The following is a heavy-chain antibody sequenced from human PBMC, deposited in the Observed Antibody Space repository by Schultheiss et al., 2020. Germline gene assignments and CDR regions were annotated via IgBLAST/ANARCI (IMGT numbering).Heavy chain of an antibody. CDR2: ISSSSSYI. Sequence: GGSLRLSCAASGFTFTNYGMHWVRQVPGKGLEWVSSISSSSSYIYYADSLKGRFTISRDNAKNSLYLQMNSLRAEDTAVYYCARDPYNYYGMDVWGQGTTVTVSS. CDR3: ARDPYNYYGMDV. CDR1: GFTFTNYG. J-gene: IGHJ6*02. V-gene: IGHV3-21*01.